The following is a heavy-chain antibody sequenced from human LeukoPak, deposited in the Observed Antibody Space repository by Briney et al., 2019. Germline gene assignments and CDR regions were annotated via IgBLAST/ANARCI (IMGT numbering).Heavy chain of an antibody. V-gene: IGHV1-46*01. CDR2: IIPGGGST. D-gene: IGHD3-10*01. CDR3: ASSLWFGNLYDAFDI. Sequence: ASVKVSCKASGYTFTGYYMSWVRQAPGQGLEWMGIIIPGGGSTSYAQKFQGRLTMTRDMSTSTAYMELSSLRSEDTAVYYCASSLWFGNLYDAFDIWGQGTMVTVSS. CDR1: GYTFTGYY. J-gene: IGHJ3*02.